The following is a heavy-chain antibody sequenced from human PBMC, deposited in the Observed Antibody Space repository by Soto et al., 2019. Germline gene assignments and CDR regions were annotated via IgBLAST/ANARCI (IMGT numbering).Heavy chain of an antibody. J-gene: IGHJ4*02. Sequence: PSETLSLTCAVYGGYFGGYHWRWFRQPPGKGLEWIGEINPSGSINYNPSLKSRVTISVDTSKNQFSLNLSSVTAADTAVYYCATFVGATTVTRGSPRDYWGQGTLVTVSS. V-gene: IGHV4-34*01. CDR1: GGYFGGYH. CDR2: INPSGSI. D-gene: IGHD4-4*01. CDR3: ATFVGATTVTRGSPRDY.